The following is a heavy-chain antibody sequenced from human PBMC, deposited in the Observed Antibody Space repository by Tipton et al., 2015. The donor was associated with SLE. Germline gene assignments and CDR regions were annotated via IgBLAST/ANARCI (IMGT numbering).Heavy chain of an antibody. D-gene: IGHD6-6*01. CDR2: VCLTGSA. CDR1: GGSISGDYC. J-gene: IGHJ5*02. Sequence: TLSLTCTVSGGSISGDYCWSWIRQHPGKGLEWLGYVCLTGSAFYNPSLKSRVTISVDTSKNQFSLKLSSVTAADTAVYYCAKGGASSQWFDPWGQGTLVTVSS. CDR3: AKGGASSQWFDP. V-gene: IGHV4-30-4*08.